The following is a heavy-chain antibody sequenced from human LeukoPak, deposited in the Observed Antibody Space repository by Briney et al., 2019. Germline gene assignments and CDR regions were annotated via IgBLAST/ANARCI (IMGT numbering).Heavy chain of an antibody. CDR2: ISSSGSTI. D-gene: IGHD3-10*02. Sequence: PGGSLRLSCTASGFTFGDYAMNWVRQAPGKELEWVSYISSSGSTIYYADSVKGRFTISRDNAKNSLYLQMNSLRAEDTAVYYCAELGITMIGGVWGKGTTVTISS. CDR3: AELGITMIGGV. CDR1: GFTFGDYA. V-gene: IGHV3-48*03. J-gene: IGHJ6*04.